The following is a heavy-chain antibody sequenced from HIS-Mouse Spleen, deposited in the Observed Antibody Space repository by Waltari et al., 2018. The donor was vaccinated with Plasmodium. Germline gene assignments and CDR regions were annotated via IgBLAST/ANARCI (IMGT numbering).Heavy chain of an antibody. CDR1: GVTLCSYW. J-gene: IGHJ2*01. Sequence: EVQLVESGGGVVQPGGSLRLSCAASGVTLCSYWISWVRQAPGKGLEWVANIKQDGSEKYYVDSVKGRFTISRDNAKNSLYLQMNSLRAEDTAVYYCASSWYWYFDLWGRGTLVTVSS. CDR2: IKQDGSEK. D-gene: IGHD6-13*01. V-gene: IGHV3-7*01. CDR3: ASSWYWYFDL.